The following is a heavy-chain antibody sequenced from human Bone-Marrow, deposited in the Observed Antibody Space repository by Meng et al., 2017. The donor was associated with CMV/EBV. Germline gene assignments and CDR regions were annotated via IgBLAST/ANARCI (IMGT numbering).Heavy chain of an antibody. CDR3: AGSSTSNGYGMDV. J-gene: IGHJ6*02. Sequence: SETLSLTCTVSGGSISSYYWSWIRQPPGKGLEWIGYIYYSGSTNYNPSLKSRVTISVDTSKNQFSLKLSSVTAADTAVYYCAGSSTSNGYGMDVWGQGTTVTVSS. CDR2: IYYSGST. D-gene: IGHD2-2*01. V-gene: IGHV4-59*01. CDR1: GGSISSYY.